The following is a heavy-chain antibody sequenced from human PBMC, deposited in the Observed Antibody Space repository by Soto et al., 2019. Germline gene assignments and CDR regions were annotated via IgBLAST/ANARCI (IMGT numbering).Heavy chain of an antibody. CDR1: GYSFTSYW. J-gene: IGHJ6*02. V-gene: IGHV5-51*01. D-gene: IGHD2-15*01. Sequence: GESLTISCKGSGYSFTSYWIGWVRQMPGKGLEWMGIIYPGDSDTRYSPSFQGQVTISADKSISTAYLQWSSLKASDTAMYYCASTEVAATGYYYYGMDVWGQGTTVTVSS. CDR2: IYPGDSDT. CDR3: ASTEVAATGYYYYGMDV.